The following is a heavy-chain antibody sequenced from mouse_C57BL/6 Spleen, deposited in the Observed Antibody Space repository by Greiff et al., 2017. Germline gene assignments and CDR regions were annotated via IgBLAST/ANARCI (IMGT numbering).Heavy chain of an antibody. J-gene: IGHJ4*01. V-gene: IGHV1-4*01. D-gene: IGHD1-1*01. Sequence: QVQLKQSGAELARPGASVKMSCKASGYTFTSYTMHWVKQRPGQGLEWIGYVNPSSGYTKYNQKFKDKATLTADKSSSTAYMQLSSLTSEDSAVYYCARSASRPYYAMDYWGQGTSVTVSS. CDR1: GYTFTSYT. CDR2: VNPSSGYT. CDR3: ARSASRPYYAMDY.